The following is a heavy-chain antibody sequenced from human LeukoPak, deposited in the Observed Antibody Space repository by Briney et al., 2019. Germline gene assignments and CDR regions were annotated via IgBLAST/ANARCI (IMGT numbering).Heavy chain of an antibody. D-gene: IGHD6-13*01. CDR3: ASPMGSSWAFDY. V-gene: IGHV1-69*05. J-gene: IGHJ4*02. CDR1: GGTFSSYA. CDR2: IIPIFGTA. Sequence: EASVKVSCKASGGTFSSYAISWVRQAPGQGLDWMGRIIPIFGTANYAQKFQGRVTITTDESTSTAYMELSSLRSEDTAVYYCASPMGSSWAFDYWGQGTLVTVSS.